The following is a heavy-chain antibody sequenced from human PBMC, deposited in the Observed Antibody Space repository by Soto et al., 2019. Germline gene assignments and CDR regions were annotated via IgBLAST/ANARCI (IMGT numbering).Heavy chain of an antibody. J-gene: IGHJ3*02. CDR1: GGSISSGGYY. D-gene: IGHD3-22*01. V-gene: IGHV4-31*03. CDR2: IYYSGST. Sequence: PSETLSLTCTVSGGSISSGGYYWSWIRQHPGKGLEWIGYIYYSGSTYYNPSLKSRVTISVDTSKNQFSLKLSSVTAADTPVYYCARGPMIEVAFDIWGQGTMVTVSS. CDR3: ARGPMIEVAFDI.